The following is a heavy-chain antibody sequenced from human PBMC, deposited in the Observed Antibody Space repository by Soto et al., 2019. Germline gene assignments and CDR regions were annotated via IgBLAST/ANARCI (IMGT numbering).Heavy chain of an antibody. J-gene: IGHJ6*02. V-gene: IGHV1-69*13. CDR3: ARAQDVGIAARPEGSSYYYYGMDV. CDR2: IIPIFGTA. CDR1: GGTFSSYA. D-gene: IGHD6-6*01. Sequence: GASVKVSCKASGGTFSSYAISWVRQAPGQGLEWMGGIIPIFGTANYAQKFQGRVTITADESTSTAYMELSSLRSEDTAVYYCARAQDVGIAARPEGSSYYYYGMDVWGQGTTVTVSS.